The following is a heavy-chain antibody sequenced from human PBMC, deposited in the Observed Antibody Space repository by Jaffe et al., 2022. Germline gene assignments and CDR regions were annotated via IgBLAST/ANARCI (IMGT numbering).Heavy chain of an antibody. CDR3: VRGYSQYAVYFEY. Sequence: EVQLVESGGGLVQPGGSLRLSCAASGFTFSNHWMHWVRRAPGKGLVWVSRIKSDGSSISYADSVKGRFTISRDNAKNTLYLQMNSLRAEDTAVYYCVRGYSQYAVYFEYWGQGTLVTVSS. D-gene: IGHD1-26*01. V-gene: IGHV3-74*01. J-gene: IGHJ4*02. CDR1: GFTFSNHW. CDR2: IKSDGSSI.